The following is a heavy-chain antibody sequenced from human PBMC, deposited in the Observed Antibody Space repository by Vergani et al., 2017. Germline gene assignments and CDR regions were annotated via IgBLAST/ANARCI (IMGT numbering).Heavy chain of an antibody. Sequence: QVQLVQSGAEVKKPGSSVKVSCKASGGTFSSYTISWVRQAPGQGLEWMGRIIPILGIANYAQKFQGRVTITADKSTSTAYMELSSLRSEDTAVYYCGGGGSGYDYVHYNWFDPWGQGTLVTVSS. CDR3: GGGGSGYDYVHYNWFDP. CDR1: GGTFSSYT. V-gene: IGHV1-69*02. D-gene: IGHD5-12*01. CDR2: IIPILGIA. J-gene: IGHJ5*02.